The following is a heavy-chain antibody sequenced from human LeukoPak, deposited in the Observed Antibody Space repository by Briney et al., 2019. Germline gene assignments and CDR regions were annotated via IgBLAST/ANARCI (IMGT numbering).Heavy chain of an antibody. V-gene: IGHV1-18*01. J-gene: IGHJ4*02. CDR2: ISAYNGNT. D-gene: IGHD5-12*01. Sequence: ASVKVSCKVSGYTLTELSMHWVRQAPGKGLEWMGWISAYNGNTNYAQKLQGRVTMTTDTSTSTAYMELRSLRSDDTAVYYCARFSGYDPTDYWGQGTLVTVSS. CDR3: ARFSGYDPTDY. CDR1: GYTLTELS.